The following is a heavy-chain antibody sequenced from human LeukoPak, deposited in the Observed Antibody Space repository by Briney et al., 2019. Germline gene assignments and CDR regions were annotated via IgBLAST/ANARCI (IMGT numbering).Heavy chain of an antibody. CDR2: INPNSGDT. CDR1: GGTFSSYA. V-gene: IGHV1-18*01. D-gene: IGHD5-12*01. J-gene: IGHJ4*02. CDR3: ARGQNVWWLLPTTPFDY. Sequence: ASVKVSCKASGGTFSSYAISWVRQAPGQGLEWMGRINPNSGDTNYAQKLQGRVTMTTDTSTSTAYMELRSLRSDDTAVYYCARGQNVWWLLPTTPFDYWGQGTLVTVSS.